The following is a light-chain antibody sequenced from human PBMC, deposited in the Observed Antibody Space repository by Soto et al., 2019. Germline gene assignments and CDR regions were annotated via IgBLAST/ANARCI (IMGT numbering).Light chain of an antibody. CDR1: QTIGSW. CDR3: QQYSNFPIS. Sequence: EIQLTQSPSTLSASVGERVTITCRASQTIGSWLAWYQQRPGQAPKVLISEASTLESGVPSRFSGSGSGTEFTLTISSLQPDDFATYYCQQYSNFPISFGGGTKVEIK. CDR2: EAS. J-gene: IGKJ4*01. V-gene: IGKV1-5*03.